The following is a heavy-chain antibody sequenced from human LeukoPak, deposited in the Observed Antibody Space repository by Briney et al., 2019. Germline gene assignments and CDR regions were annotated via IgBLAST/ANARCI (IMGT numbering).Heavy chain of an antibody. Sequence: SQTLSLTCSVSGGSISSGSYYLSWLRQPAGKGLEWIGRVYNSVTINYNPSLKSRVTISEDTSKNQFSLKLSSVTAADTAVYYCAAGIVGSTGAFDIWGQGTMVTVSS. D-gene: IGHD1-26*01. J-gene: IGHJ3*02. CDR2: VYNSVTI. V-gene: IGHV4-61*02. CDR3: AAGIVGSTGAFDI. CDR1: GGSISSGSYY.